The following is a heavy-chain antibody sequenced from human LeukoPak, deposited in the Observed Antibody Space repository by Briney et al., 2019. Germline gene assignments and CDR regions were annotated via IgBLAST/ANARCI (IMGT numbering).Heavy chain of an antibody. Sequence: SETLSLTCAVYGGSFSDYYSSWIRQPPGKGLEWTGEINHSGGTNYNSSLKSRVIISVDTSKNQFSLRLNSVTAADTAAYYCARRRRSGSQVLDFWGQGTLVTVSS. CDR3: ARRRRSGSQVLDF. D-gene: IGHD1-26*01. V-gene: IGHV4-34*01. J-gene: IGHJ4*02. CDR2: INHSGGT. CDR1: GGSFSDYY.